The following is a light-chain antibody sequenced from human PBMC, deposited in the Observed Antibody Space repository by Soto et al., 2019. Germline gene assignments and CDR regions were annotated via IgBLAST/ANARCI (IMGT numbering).Light chain of an antibody. CDR1: RSVNNNY. Sequence: EIVLTQSPGTLSLSPGERATLSCRASRSVNNNYLAWYQQKPGQAPRLLIFGASSRATGIPDRFIGSGSGTEFILTISRLEPDDFAIYHCHQHGGSPETVGQGTKVDSK. CDR2: GAS. J-gene: IGKJ1*01. V-gene: IGKV3-20*01. CDR3: HQHGGSPET.